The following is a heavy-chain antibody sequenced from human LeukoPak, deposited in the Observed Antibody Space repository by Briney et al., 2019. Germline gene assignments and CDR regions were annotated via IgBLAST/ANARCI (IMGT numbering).Heavy chain of an antibody. V-gene: IGHV3-21*01. J-gene: IGHJ4*02. CDR3: AGATYGDPYYFDY. CDR1: GFTFGSYS. Sequence: PGGSLRLSCAASGFTFGSYSMNWVRQAPGKGLEWVSSISSSSSYIYYADSVKGRFTISRDNAKNSLYLQMNSLRAEDTAVYYCAGATYGDPYYFDYWGQGTLVTVSS. CDR2: ISSSSSYI. D-gene: IGHD4-17*01.